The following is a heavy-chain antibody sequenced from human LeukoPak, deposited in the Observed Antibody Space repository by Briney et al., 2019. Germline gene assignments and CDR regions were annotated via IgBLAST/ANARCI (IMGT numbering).Heavy chain of an antibody. CDR2: IHYTGST. CDR1: GGSISSSSYY. CDR3: ARDFHARFDP. V-gene: IGHV4-39*07. Sequence: SETLSLTCTVSGGSISSSSYYWGWIRQPPGKGLEWIGSIHYTGSTYYNPSLKSRVTISVDTSKNQFSLKLSFVTAADTTVYYCARDFHARFDPWGQGTLVTVSS. J-gene: IGHJ5*02.